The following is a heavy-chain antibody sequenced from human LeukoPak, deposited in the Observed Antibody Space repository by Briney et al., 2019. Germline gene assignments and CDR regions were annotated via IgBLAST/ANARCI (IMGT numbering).Heavy chain of an antibody. J-gene: IGHJ4*02. Sequence: SETLSLTCTVSGGSISSYYWSWIRQPPGKGLEWIGYIYHNGGTNYNPSLESRVSISIDTSKNQFSLKLSSLTAADTAVYYCVNSQWLAQFDYWGQGTLVTVSS. V-gene: IGHV4-59*01. CDR2: IYHNGGT. D-gene: IGHD6-19*01. CDR3: VNSQWLAQFDY. CDR1: GGSISSYY.